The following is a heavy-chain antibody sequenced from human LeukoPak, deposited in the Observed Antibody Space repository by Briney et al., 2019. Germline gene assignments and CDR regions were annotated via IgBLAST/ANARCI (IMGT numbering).Heavy chain of an antibody. D-gene: IGHD6-19*01. J-gene: IGHJ4*02. CDR1: GFTFSSYG. CDR3: TRSTGWYNYFDY. V-gene: IGHV3-23*01. Sequence: PGGSLRLSCAASGFTFSSYGMSCVRQAPGKGLEWVSAISGSGGSTYYADSVKGRFTISRDNAKNSLYLQMNSLTADDVAFYYCTRSTGWYNYFDYWGQGALVTVSS. CDR2: ISGSGGST.